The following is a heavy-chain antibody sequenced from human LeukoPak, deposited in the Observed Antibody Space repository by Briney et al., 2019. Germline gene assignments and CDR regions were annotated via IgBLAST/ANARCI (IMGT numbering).Heavy chain of an antibody. D-gene: IGHD6-19*01. Sequence: SETLSLTCTVSGGSISSYYWSWIRQPPGKGLEWIGYIYYSGSTNYNPSLKSRVTISVDTTKNQFSLKLSFVTAADTAVYYCARDRRAVAAFDIWGQGTMVTVSS. CDR2: IYYSGST. CDR1: GGSISSYY. CDR3: ARDRRAVAAFDI. J-gene: IGHJ3*02. V-gene: IGHV4-59*01.